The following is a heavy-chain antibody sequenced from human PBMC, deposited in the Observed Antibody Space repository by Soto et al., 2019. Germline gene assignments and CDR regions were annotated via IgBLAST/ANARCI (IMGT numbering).Heavy chain of an antibody. CDR1: GFTLSTYW. D-gene: IGHD2-21*01. V-gene: IGHV3-74*01. J-gene: IGHJ4*02. Sequence: GGSLRLSCAASGFTLSTYWMHWVRQAPWKGLVWVSRIKSDGISTNYVDSVKGRFTISRDNAKNTLYLQMNSLRAEDTAVYYCAREGMGRIPFDYCGQRTLVTVSS. CDR3: AREGMGRIPFDY. CDR2: IKSDGIST.